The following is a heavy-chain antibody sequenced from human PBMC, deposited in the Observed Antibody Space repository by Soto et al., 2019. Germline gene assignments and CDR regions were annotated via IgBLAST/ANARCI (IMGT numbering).Heavy chain of an antibody. CDR3: ARSRLQSAFDL. J-gene: IGHJ3*01. CDR1: GYTVTGYY. D-gene: IGHD4-4*01. Sequence: QVQLVQSGAEVKKPGASVKVSCKASGYTVTGYYIHWVRQATGQGLEWMGWMNPNTGYTANAQKFQGRVTMTRNSSISTVYMELSSLSAEDTAVYSCARSRLQSAFDLWGQGTMVTVSS. V-gene: IGHV1-8*01. CDR2: MNPNTGYT.